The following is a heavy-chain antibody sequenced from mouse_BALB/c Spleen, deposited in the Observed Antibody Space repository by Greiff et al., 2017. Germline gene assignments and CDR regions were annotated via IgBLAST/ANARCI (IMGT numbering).Heavy chain of an antibody. Sequence: EVHLVESGGGLVKPGGSLKLSCAASGFAFSSYDMSWVRQTPEKRLEWVAYISSGGGSTYYPDTVKGRFTISRDNAKNTLYLQMSSLKSEDTAMYYCARQGLTGRGFAYWGQGTLVTVSA. CDR2: ISSGGGST. CDR3: ARQGLTGRGFAY. CDR1: GFAFSSYD. J-gene: IGHJ3*01. V-gene: IGHV5-12-1*01. D-gene: IGHD4-1*01.